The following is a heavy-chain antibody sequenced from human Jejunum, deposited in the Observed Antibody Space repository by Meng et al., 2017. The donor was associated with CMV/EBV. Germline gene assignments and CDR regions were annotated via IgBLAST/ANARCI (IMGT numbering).Heavy chain of an antibody. CDR3: DASDY. J-gene: IGHJ4*02. Sequence: SLKFSCAASRFSFRNFDMSWARQAPGKGLEWVATITGSGSRTHYADSVKGRFTISRDNSKNTLYLQINSLRVEDTAIYYCDASDYWGQGTQVTVSS. CDR1: RFSFRNFD. D-gene: IGHD6-6*01. CDR2: ITGSGSRT. V-gene: IGHV3-23*01.